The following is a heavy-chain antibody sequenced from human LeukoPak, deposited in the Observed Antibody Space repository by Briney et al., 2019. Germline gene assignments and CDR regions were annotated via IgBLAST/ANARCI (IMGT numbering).Heavy chain of an antibody. J-gene: IGHJ6*02. Sequence: GGSLRLSCAASGFTFDDYAMHWVRQAPGKGLEWVSGISWNSGSIGYADSVKGRFTISRDNAKNTLYLQMNSLRAEDTAVYYCAKVMGVVHRMDVWGQGTTVTVSS. CDR3: AKVMGVVHRMDV. D-gene: IGHD3-3*01. CDR1: GFTFDDYA. V-gene: IGHV3-9*01. CDR2: ISWNSGSI.